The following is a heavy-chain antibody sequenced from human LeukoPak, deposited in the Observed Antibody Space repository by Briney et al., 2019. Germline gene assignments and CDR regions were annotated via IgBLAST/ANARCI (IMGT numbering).Heavy chain of an antibody. CDR2: IYYSGST. Sequence: SETLSLTCTVSGGSISSYYWSWIRQPPGKGLEWIGYIYYSGSTNYNPSLKSRVTISVDTSKNQFSLKLSSVTAADMAVYYCARAYYYDSSGYYPDAFDIWGQGTMVTVSS. CDR1: GGSISSYY. D-gene: IGHD3-22*01. J-gene: IGHJ3*02. V-gene: IGHV4-59*01. CDR3: ARAYYYDSSGYYPDAFDI.